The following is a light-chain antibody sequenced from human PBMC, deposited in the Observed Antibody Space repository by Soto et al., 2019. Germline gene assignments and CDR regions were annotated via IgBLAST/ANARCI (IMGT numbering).Light chain of an antibody. CDR1: SSDVGTYNY. Sequence: QSVLTQPASVSGSPGQSVTISCTGTSSDVGTYNYVSWYQLHPGKAPKLMIYEVSNRPSGVSNLFSGSKSGNTASLTISGLQAEDEADYYCSSYSSRSTLYVFGTGTKVTVL. CDR3: SSYSSRSTLYV. CDR2: EVS. J-gene: IGLJ1*01. V-gene: IGLV2-14*01.